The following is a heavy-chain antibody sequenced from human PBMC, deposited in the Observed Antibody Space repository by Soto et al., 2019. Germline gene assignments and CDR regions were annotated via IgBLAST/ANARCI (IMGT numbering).Heavy chain of an antibody. CDR2: IYYSGST. J-gene: IGHJ6*02. CDR1: GGSISSSSYY. V-gene: IGHV4-39*01. CDR3: ARLPWWELPGYYYYGMDV. Sequence: SETLSLTCTVSGGSISSSSYYWGWICQPPGKGLEWIGSIYYSGSTYYNPSLKSRVTISVDTSKNQFSLKLSSVTAADTAVYYCARLPWWELPGYYYYGMDVWGQGTTVTVSS. D-gene: IGHD1-26*01.